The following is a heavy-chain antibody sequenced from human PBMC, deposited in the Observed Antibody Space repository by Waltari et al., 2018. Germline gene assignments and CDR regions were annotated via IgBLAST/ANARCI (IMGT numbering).Heavy chain of an antibody. CDR3: AKVEGGIVTRYYALDI. Sequence: EVQLLESGGGLVQPGGSLRLSFAASGFTFGYSALSWVRQAPGKGLEWISGISGSSSSTYYADSVKGRFTISRDNSKNTLYLQMNSLRVEDTAVYFCAKVEGGIVTRYYALDIWGQGTMVTVSS. CDR2: ISGSSSST. V-gene: IGHV3-23*01. J-gene: IGHJ3*02. D-gene: IGHD3-16*02. CDR1: GFTFGYSA.